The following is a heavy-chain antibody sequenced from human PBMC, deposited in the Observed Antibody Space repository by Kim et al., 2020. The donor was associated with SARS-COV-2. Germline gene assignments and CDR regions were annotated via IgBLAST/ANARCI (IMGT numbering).Heavy chain of an antibody. CDR1: GFTFSDYW. V-gene: IGHV3-7*01. D-gene: IGHD1-26*01. CDR2: IKQDGSEK. CDR3: ARDEKWEFANGGFQH. Sequence: GGSLRLSCAASGFTFSDYWMSWVRQTPDKGLEWVTNIKQDGSEKYYVNFVKGRFTISRDNARNSLYLQMNSLRAEDTAVYYCARDEKWEFANGGFQHWGQGTLVTVSS. J-gene: IGHJ1*01.